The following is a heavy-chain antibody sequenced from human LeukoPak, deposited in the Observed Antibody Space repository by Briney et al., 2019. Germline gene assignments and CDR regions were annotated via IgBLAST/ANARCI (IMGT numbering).Heavy chain of an antibody. D-gene: IGHD6-13*01. CDR3: ARVAAGGQGFDY. J-gene: IGHJ4*02. V-gene: IGHV3-13*01. Sequence: GRSLRLSCAASGFTFSTYDMRWVRQATGKGLEWVSAIDTAGDTYYPGSVKGRFSISRENAKNSLYLQMNSLRAGDTAVYYCARVAAGGQGFDYWGQGTLVTVSS. CDR1: GFTFSTYD. CDR2: IDTAGDT.